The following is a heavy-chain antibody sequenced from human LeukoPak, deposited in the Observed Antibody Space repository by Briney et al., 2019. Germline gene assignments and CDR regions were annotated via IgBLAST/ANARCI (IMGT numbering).Heavy chain of an antibody. CDR1: GYTFTGYY. CDR2: VNPNSGGT. J-gene: IGHJ4*02. V-gene: IGHV1-2*02. CDR3: ARSGGIVGATITFDY. D-gene: IGHD1-26*01. Sequence: ASVKVSCKASGYTFTGYYMHWVRQAPGQGLEWMGWVNPNSGGTNYAQKFQGRVTMTRDTSISTAYMELSRLRSDDTAVYYCARSGGIVGATITFDYWGQGTLVTVSS.